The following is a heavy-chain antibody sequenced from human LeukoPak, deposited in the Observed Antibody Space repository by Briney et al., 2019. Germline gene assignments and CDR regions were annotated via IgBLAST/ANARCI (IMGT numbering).Heavy chain of an antibody. CDR2: IYYSGST. D-gene: IGHD3-16*02. V-gene: IGHV4-59*01. J-gene: IGHJ5*02. Sequence: SETLSLTCTVSGGSISSYYWSWIRQPPGKGLEWIGYIYYSGSTNYNPSLKSRVTMSVDTSKNQFSLKLSSVTAADTAVYYCARVGYDYVWGSYRYTYNWFDPWGQGTLVTVSS. CDR1: GGSISSYY. CDR3: ARVGYDYVWGSYRYTYNWFDP.